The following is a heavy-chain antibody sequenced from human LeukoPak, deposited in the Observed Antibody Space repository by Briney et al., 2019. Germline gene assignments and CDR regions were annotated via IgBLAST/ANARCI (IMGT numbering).Heavy chain of an antibody. J-gene: IGHJ4*02. CDR3: AASPGIAAAGTG. CDR2: ISSSSSYI. Sequence: GGSLRLSCAASGFTFSSYSMNWVRQAPGKGLEWVSSISSSSSYIYYAGSVKGRFTISRDNAKNSLYLQMNSLRAEDTAVYYCAASPGIAAAGTGGGQGTLVTVSS. CDR1: GFTFSSYS. D-gene: IGHD6-13*01. V-gene: IGHV3-21*01.